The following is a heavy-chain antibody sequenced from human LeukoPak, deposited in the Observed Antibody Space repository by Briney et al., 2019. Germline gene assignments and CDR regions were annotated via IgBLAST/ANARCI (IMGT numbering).Heavy chain of an antibody. V-gene: IGHV4-34*01. J-gene: IGHJ5*02. D-gene: IGHD3-16*01. CDR2: MTHDGRT. CDR1: GGSLSSWY. Sequence: SETLSLTCAVYGGSLSSWYWSWVRQPPGKGLEWIGEMTHDGRTNYNPSLKSRATISPDTSKNQYSLRLTSVTAADTAVYYCARRGIWDLQIGNWFDPWGQGILVTVSS. CDR3: ARRGIWDLQIGNWFDP.